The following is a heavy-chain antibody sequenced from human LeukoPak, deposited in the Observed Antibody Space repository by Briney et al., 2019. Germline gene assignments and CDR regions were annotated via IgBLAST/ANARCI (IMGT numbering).Heavy chain of an antibody. D-gene: IGHD2-2*01. V-gene: IGHV1-69*05. CDR2: IIPIFGTA. CDR1: GGTFSSYA. Sequence: GASVKVSCKASGGTFSSYAISWVRQAPGQGLEWMGGIIPIFGTANYAQKFQGRVTITTDGPTSTAYMELSSLRSEDTAVYYCARARCSSTSCYRGVNYYYYYYMDVWGKGTTVTVSS. CDR3: ARARCSSTSCYRGVNYYYYYYMDV. J-gene: IGHJ6*03.